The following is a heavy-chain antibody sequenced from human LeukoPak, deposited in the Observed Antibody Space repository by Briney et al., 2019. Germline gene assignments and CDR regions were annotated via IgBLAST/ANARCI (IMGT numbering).Heavy chain of an antibody. J-gene: IGHJ6*02. CDR3: AKDGSGYAPSLDYYGMDV. CDR2: ISGSGGST. V-gene: IGHV3-23*01. CDR1: GFTFSSYA. Sequence: TGRSLRLSCAASGFTFSSYAMSWVRQAPGKGLEWVSAISGSGGSTYYADSVKGRFTISRDNSKNTLYLQMNSLRAEDTAVYYCAKDGSGYAPSLDYYGMDVWGQGTTVTVSS. D-gene: IGHD5-12*01.